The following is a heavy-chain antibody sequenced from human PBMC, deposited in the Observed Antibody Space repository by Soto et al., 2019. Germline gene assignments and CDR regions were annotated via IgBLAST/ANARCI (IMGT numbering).Heavy chain of an antibody. J-gene: IGHJ3*02. CDR1: GFTFSNAW. Sequence: GGSLRLSCAASGFTFSNAWMSWVRQAPGKGLEWVGRIKSKTDGGTTHYAAPVKGRFTISRDDSKNTLYLQMNSLKTEGTAVYYSTTRRPITIFGVVTGSDAIAFDIWGQGTMVTVSS. V-gene: IGHV3-15*01. D-gene: IGHD3-3*01. CDR2: IKSKTDGGTT. CDR3: TTRRPITIFGVVTGSDAIAFDI.